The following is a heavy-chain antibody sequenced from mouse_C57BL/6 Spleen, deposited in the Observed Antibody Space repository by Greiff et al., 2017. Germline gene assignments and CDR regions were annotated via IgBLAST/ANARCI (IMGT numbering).Heavy chain of an antibody. Sequence: EVQLVESGGGLVQPGGSLSLSCAASGFTFTDYYMSWVRQPPGKALEWLGFIRNKANGYTTEYSATVKGRFTISRDNSQSILYLQMHALRAKDSATYYCVRLGRYYAMDYWGQGTSVTVSS. J-gene: IGHJ4*01. CDR3: VRLGRYYAMDY. CDR1: GFTFTDYY. V-gene: IGHV7-3*01. CDR2: IRNKANGYTT. D-gene: IGHD4-1*01.